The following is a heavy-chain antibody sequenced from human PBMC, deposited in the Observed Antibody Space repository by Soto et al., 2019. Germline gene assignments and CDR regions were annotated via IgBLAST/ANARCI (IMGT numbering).Heavy chain of an antibody. CDR2: IWYDGSNK. D-gene: IGHD6-13*01. CDR3: ARDAAAAGYGMDV. CDR1: GFTFSSYG. Sequence: QVQLVESGGGVVQPGRSLRLSCAASGFTFSSYGMHWVRQAPGKGLEWVAVIWYDGSNKYYADSVKGRFTISRDNSKYTLYLQMNSLRAEDTAVYYCARDAAAAGYGMDVWGQGTTVTVSS. V-gene: IGHV3-33*01. J-gene: IGHJ6*02.